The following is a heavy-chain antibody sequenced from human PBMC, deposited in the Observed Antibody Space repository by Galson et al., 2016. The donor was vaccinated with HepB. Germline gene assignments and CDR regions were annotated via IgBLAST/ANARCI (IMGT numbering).Heavy chain of an antibody. CDR1: GFIFTDYP. CDR2: ISTSGGST. D-gene: IGHD4-11*01. Sequence: SLRLSCAASGFIFTDYPMTWVRQAPGKGLEWVAAISTSGGSTDYAHSVKGRFTISRDNSKNMLYLQMNSLRVEDTALYYCAKGTTRLGDNWGQGILVTVSS. V-gene: IGHV3-23*01. J-gene: IGHJ4*02. CDR3: AKGTTRLGDN.